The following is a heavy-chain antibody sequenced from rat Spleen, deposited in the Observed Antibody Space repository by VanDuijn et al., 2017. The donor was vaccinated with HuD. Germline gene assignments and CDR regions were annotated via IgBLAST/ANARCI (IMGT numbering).Heavy chain of an antibody. V-gene: IGHV5-25*01. CDR3: ARHLDYGVPWFAY. Sequence: EVQLVESGGGLVQPGRSLKLSCAASGFTFSNYDMAWVRQAPTKGLEWVASISPSGGSTYYRDSVKGRFTVSRDNAKSTLYLQMDSLRSEDTATYYCARHLDYGVPWFAYWGQGTLVTVSS. CDR2: ISPSGGST. CDR1: GFTFSNYD. D-gene: IGHD1-11*01. J-gene: IGHJ3*01.